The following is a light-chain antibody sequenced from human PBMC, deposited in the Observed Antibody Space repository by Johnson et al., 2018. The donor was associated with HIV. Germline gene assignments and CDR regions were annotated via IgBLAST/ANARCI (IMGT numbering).Light chain of an antibody. CDR1: SSTIGNNY. Sequence: QSVLTQPPSVSAAPGQKVTISCSGSSSTIGNNYVSWYQQFPGTAPKLLIYETNKRPSGIPDPFSGSKSGTSATLGITGLQTGAEADYYCGSWDSSLRALYVSGTGTKVAVL. V-gene: IGLV1-51*02. CDR3: GSWDSSLRALYV. CDR2: ETN. J-gene: IGLJ1*01.